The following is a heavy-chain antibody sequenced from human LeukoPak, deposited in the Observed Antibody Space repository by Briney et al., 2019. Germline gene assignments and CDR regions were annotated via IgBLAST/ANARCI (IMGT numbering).Heavy chain of an antibody. Sequence: PGRSLRLSCAASGFTFSSYGMHWVRQAPGKGLEWVAVIWYDGSNKYYGDSVKGRFTISRDNSKKTLYLQMNSLRVEDTAVYYCARGDGYNDHEYLQHWGQGTLVTVS. D-gene: IGHD5-24*01. V-gene: IGHV3-33*01. CDR3: ARGDGYNDHEYLQH. CDR1: GFTFSSYG. J-gene: IGHJ1*01. CDR2: IWYDGSNK.